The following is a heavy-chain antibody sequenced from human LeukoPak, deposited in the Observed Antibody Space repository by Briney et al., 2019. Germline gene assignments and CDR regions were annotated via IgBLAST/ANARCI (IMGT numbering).Heavy chain of an antibody. D-gene: IGHD2-2*01. J-gene: IGHJ3*01. Sequence: PGRSLRLSCAASGFTFSSYAMHWVRQAPGKGLEWVAVISYDGSNKYYADSVKGRFTISRDNSKNTLYLQMNSLRAEDTAVYYCARGSVVPAAGGMDVWGQGTMVTVSS. V-gene: IGHV3-30-3*01. CDR1: GFTFSSYA. CDR2: ISYDGSNK. CDR3: ARGSVVPAAGGMDV.